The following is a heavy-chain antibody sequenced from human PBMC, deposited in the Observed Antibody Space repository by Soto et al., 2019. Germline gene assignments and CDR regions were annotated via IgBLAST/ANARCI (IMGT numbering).Heavy chain of an antibody. J-gene: IGHJ6*02. CDR2: INHSGST. V-gene: IGHV4-34*01. CDR1: GGSFSGYF. CDR3: ARGRFRVVTATGLNLYYYYYGMDV. D-gene: IGHD2-21*02. Sequence: ASETLSLTCAVYGGSFSGYFWRWVGQAPGKGLDRIGEINHSGSTDYNPSLKSRVTISVDTSKNQFSLKLSSVTAADTAVYYCARGRFRVVTATGLNLYYYYYGMDVWGQGTTVTVSS.